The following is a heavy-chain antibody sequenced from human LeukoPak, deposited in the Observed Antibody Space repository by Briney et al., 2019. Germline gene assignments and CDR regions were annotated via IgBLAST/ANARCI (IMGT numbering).Heavy chain of an antibody. J-gene: IGHJ4*02. CDR2: INHSGST. CDR3: ASNSYAAAAGTID. CDR1: GYSISSGYY. V-gene: IGHV4-38-2*02. Sequence: PSETLSLTCTVSGYSISSGYYWGWIRQPPGKGLEWIGEINHSGSTNYNPSLKSRVTISVDTSKNQFSLKLSSVTAADTAVYYCASNSYAAAAGTIDWGQGTLVTVSS. D-gene: IGHD6-13*01.